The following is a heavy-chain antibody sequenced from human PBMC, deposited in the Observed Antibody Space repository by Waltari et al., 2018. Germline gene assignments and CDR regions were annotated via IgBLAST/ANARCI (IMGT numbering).Heavy chain of an antibody. CDR2: KQYDGRIK. D-gene: IGHD6-13*01. Sequence: QVHVVESGGGVVQPGGSLRLSCAASGFTLGNYGMHWVRQAPGKGRGWVAVKQYDGRIKNYADSVKGRLTIARENSKNTLYLEMKSLRAEDTAVYYCAREYSRICFHALDGWGQGTAVTVSS. V-gene: IGHV3-33*05. CDR3: AREYSRICFHALDG. J-gene: IGHJ6*02. CDR1: GFTLGNYG.